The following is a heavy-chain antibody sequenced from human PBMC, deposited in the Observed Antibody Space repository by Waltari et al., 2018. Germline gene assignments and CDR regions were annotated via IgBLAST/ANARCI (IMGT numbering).Heavy chain of an antibody. V-gene: IGHV3-11*04. CDR2: SSSSGSTI. Sequence: QVQLVESGGGLVNPGGSLRLSGAASGFTFIDYHVSCIRHAQGKGLEWVSYSSSSGSTISYADSVKRRFTISRDNAKNSLYLQMNSLRAEDTAVYYCARDRFLEWFSFDYWGQGTLVTVSS. CDR3: ARDRFLEWFSFDY. D-gene: IGHD3-3*01. CDR1: GFTFIDYH. J-gene: IGHJ4*02.